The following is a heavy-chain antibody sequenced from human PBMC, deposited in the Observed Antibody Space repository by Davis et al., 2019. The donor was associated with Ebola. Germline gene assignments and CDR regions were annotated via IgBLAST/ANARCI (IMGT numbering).Heavy chain of an antibody. CDR1: GFTFSSYS. CDR3: ARVGGIGVPAASWWFDP. D-gene: IGHD2-2*01. V-gene: IGHV3-48*02. J-gene: IGHJ5*02. Sequence: GGSLRLSCAASGFTFSSYSMNWVRQAPGKGLEWVSYISSSSSTIYYADSVKGRFTISRDNAKNSLYLQMNSLRDEDTAVYYCARVGGIGVPAASWWFDPWGQGTLVTVSS. CDR2: ISSSSSTI.